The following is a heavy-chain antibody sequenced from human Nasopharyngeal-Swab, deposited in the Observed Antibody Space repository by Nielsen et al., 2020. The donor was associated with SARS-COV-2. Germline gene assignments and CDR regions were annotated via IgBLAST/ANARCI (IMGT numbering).Heavy chain of an antibody. V-gene: IGHV4-4*07. D-gene: IGHD3-10*01. CDR1: GGSISSYY. CDR2: IYTSGST. Sequence: SETLSLTCTVSGGSISSYYWSWIRQPAGKGLEWIGRIYTSGSTIYNPSLKSRVTMSVDTSKNQFSLKLSSVTAADTAVYYCARESLHYYGSGSYYNVLDYWGQGTLVTVSS. CDR3: ARESLHYYGSGSYYNVLDY. J-gene: IGHJ4*02.